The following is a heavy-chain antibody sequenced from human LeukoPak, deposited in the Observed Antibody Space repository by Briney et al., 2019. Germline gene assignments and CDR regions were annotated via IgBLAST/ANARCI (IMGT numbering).Heavy chain of an antibody. Sequence: PGGSLRLSCAASGFTFSSYGMHWVRQAPGKGLEWVAVVSYDGSNKYYADSVKGRFTISRDNSKNTLYLQMNSLRPEDTAVYYCASPDSGYDSSVADYWGQGTLVTVSS. CDR2: VSYDGSNK. V-gene: IGHV3-30*03. D-gene: IGHD5-12*01. CDR3: ASPDSGYDSSVADY. J-gene: IGHJ4*02. CDR1: GFTFSSYG.